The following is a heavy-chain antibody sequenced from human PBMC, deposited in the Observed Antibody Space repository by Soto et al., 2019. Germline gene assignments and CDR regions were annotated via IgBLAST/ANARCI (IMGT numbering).Heavy chain of an antibody. Sequence: QVQLVESGGGVVQPGRSLRLSCAASGFTFSSYAMHWVRQAPGKGLAWVAVISYDGSNKYYADSVKGRFTISRDNSKNTLYLQMNSPRAEDTAVYYCARDLGYYYDSSGYYYRIGYNGMDVWGQGTTVTVSS. CDR1: GFTFSSYA. J-gene: IGHJ6*02. V-gene: IGHV3-30-3*01. D-gene: IGHD3-22*01. CDR3: ARDLGYYYDSSGYYYRIGYNGMDV. CDR2: ISYDGSNK.